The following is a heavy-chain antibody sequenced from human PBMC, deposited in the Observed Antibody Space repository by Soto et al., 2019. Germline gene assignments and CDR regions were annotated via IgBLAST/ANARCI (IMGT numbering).Heavy chain of an antibody. J-gene: IGHJ4*02. D-gene: IGHD1-26*01. CDR2: ISAYNGNT. V-gene: IGHV1-18*01. CDR1: GYTFTSYG. Sequence: QVQLVQSGAEVKKPGASVKVSCKASGYTFTSYGISWVRQAPGQGLEWMGWISAYNGNTNYAQKHQGRVTMTTDTSPSTAYMERRSLRSDDTAGYYCPRGQGWELLGSVWGQGTLVTVSS. CDR3: PRGQGWELLGSV.